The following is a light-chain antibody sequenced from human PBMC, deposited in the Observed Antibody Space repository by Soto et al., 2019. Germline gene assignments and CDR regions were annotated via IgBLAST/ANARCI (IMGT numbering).Light chain of an antibody. CDR3: QSYDSGLSGSV. CDR1: SSNIGAGYD. Sequence: QLVLTQPPSVSGAPGQRVTISCTGGSSNIGAGYDVHWYQQLPGTAPKLLVYGNINRPSGVPDRFSGSNSGTSASLAITGLQAEDEADYYCQSYDSGLSGSVFGTGTKVTVL. V-gene: IGLV1-40*01. J-gene: IGLJ1*01. CDR2: GNI.